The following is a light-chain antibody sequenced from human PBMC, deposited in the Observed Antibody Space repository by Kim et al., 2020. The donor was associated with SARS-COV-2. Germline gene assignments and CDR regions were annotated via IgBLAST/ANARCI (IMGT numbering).Light chain of an antibody. CDR1: QDIRND. J-gene: IGKJ5*01. CDR3: LQHNNYPIT. V-gene: IGKV1-17*01. CDR2: GAS. Sequence: SVGDRVTITCRASQDIRNDLGWYQQNPGRAPKRLIYGASSLQSGVPSRCSGSGSGTEFTLTISSLQPEDFATYFCLQHNNYPITFGQGTRLEIK.